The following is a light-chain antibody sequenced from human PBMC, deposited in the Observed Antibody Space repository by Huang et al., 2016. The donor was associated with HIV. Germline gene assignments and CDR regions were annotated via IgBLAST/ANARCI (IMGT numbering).Light chain of an antibody. CDR2: VAS. V-gene: IGKV3-20*01. J-gene: IGKJ2*01. CDR1: QSISSSY. Sequence: EIVLTQSPGTLSLSPGESATLSCRASQSISSSYVAWYQQLRGQAPRLLIYVASIRASGIPDRCSGSGSGTDFTLTINRLEPEDFAVYSCQQYGASPYTFGQGTKLHIK. CDR3: QQYGASPYT.